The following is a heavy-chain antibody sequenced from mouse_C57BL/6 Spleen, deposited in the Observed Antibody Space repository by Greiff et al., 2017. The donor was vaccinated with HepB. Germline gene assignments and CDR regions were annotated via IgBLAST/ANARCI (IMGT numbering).Heavy chain of an antibody. Sequence: QVQLQQPGAELVKPGASVKLSCKASGYTFTSYWMHWVKRRPGRGIEWIGRIDPNSGGTKYNEKFKSKATLTVDKPSSTAYMKLSSLTSEDSAVYYSARYDYYGSSFDYWGQGTTLTVSS. CDR3: ARYDYYGSSFDY. V-gene: IGHV1-72*01. D-gene: IGHD1-1*01. J-gene: IGHJ2*01. CDR2: IDPNSGGT. CDR1: GYTFTSYW.